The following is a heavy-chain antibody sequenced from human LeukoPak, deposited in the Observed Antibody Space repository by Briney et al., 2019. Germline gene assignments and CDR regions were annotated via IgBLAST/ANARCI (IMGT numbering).Heavy chain of an antibody. D-gene: IGHD1-7*01. CDR1: GGTFSSYA. V-gene: IGHV1-69*01. Sequence: ASVKVSCKASGGTFSSYAISWVRQAPGQGLEWMGGIIPIFGTANYAQKFQGRVTITADESTSTAYMELSSLRSEDTAVYYCARRPLQLRCCDYYYYMDVWGKGTTVTVSS. CDR2: IIPIFGTA. J-gene: IGHJ6*03. CDR3: ARRPLQLRCCDYYYYMDV.